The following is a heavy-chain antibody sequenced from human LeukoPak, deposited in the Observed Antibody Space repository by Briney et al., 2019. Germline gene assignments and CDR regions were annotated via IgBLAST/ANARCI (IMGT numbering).Heavy chain of an antibody. CDR2: INHSGST. V-gene: IGHV4-31*03. CDR1: GGSISSGGYY. CDR3: ARVDYGGNFDY. J-gene: IGHJ4*02. Sequence: SQTLSLTCTVSGGSISSGGYYWSWIRQYPGKGLEWIGEINHSGSTNYNPSLKSRVTISVDTSKNQFSLKLSSVTAADTAVYYCARVDYGGNFDYWGQGTLVTVSS. D-gene: IGHD4-23*01.